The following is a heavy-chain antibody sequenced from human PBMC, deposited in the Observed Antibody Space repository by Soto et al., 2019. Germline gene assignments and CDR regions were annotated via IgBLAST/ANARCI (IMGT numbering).Heavy chain of an antibody. CDR1: GFTFSSYS. CDR2: ISSSSSTI. V-gene: IGHV3-48*02. Sequence: GGSLRLSCAASGFTFSSYSMNWVRQAPGKGLEWVSYISSSSSTIYYADSVKGRFTISRDNAKNSLYLQMNSLRDEDTAVYYCARDHRTERIYYGMDVWGQGTTVTVSS. CDR3: ARDHRTERIYYGMDV. J-gene: IGHJ6*02. D-gene: IGHD1-1*01.